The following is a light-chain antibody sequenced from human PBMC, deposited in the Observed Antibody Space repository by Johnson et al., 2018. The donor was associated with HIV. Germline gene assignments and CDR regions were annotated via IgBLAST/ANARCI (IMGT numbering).Light chain of an antibody. V-gene: IGLV1-51*01. J-gene: IGLJ1*01. Sequence: QSVLTQPPSVSAAPGQKVTISCSGSSSNIGNNYVSWYQQFPGTAPKLLIYDNNKRPSGIPDRFSGSKSGTSATLAITGLQTGDEADYYCGTWDTSLSVYVFGTGTKVTVL. CDR2: DNN. CDR3: GTWDTSLSVYV. CDR1: SSNIGNNY.